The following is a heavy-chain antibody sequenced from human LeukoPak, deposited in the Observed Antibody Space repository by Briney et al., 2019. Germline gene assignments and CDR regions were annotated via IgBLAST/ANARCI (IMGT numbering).Heavy chain of an antibody. D-gene: IGHD2-2*01. Sequence: PSETLSLTCAVSGGSISSSNWWSWVRQPPGKGLEWIGEIYHSGSTNYNPFLKSRVTISVDKSKNQFSLKLSSVTAADTAVYYCASGLGYCSSTSCYNWFDPWGQGTLVTVSS. CDR3: ASGLGYCSSTSCYNWFDP. J-gene: IGHJ5*02. CDR1: GGSISSSNW. V-gene: IGHV4-4*02. CDR2: IYHSGST.